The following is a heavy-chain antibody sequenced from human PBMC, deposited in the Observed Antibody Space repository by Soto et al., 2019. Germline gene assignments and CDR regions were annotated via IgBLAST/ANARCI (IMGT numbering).Heavy chain of an antibody. D-gene: IGHD3-16*02. J-gene: IGHJ4*02. CDR2: IIPIFGTA. V-gene: IGHV1-69*06. CDR3: AKAIALGPYYFDY. Sequence: SVKVSCKASGGTFSSYAISWVRQAPGQGLEWMGGIIPIFGTANYAQKFQGRVTITADNSKNTLYLQMNSLRAEDTAVYYCAKAIALGPYYFDYWGQGTLVTVSS. CDR1: GGTFSSYA.